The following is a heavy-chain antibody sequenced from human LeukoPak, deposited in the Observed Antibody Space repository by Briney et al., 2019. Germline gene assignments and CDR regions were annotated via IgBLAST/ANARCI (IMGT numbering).Heavy chain of an antibody. J-gene: IGHJ6*03. D-gene: IGHD3-10*01. CDR3: ARSLRVRGVPDYMDV. V-gene: IGHV3-53*01. CDR2: IHKSAIT. CDR1: GFTVSSNY. Sequence: GGSLRLSCAASGFTVSSNYMTWVRQAPGKGLEWVSVIHKSAITYYADTVKGRFTISRDNSKNTLYLQMNSLRAEDTAVYYCARSLRVRGVPDYMDVWGKGTTVTISS.